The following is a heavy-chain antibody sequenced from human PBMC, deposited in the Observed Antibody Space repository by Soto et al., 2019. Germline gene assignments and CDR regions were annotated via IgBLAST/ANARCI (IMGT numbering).Heavy chain of an antibody. CDR3: ARGDILTGYTY. CDR1: GGSFSDYC. D-gene: IGHD3-9*01. V-gene: IGHV4-34*01. Sequence: SETLSLTCAVYGGSFSDYCWSWIRQPPGKGLEWIGEINHSGSTKCNPSLKSRVTISVDRSKNQFSLKLSSVTAADTAVYYCARGDILTGYTYWGQGTLVTVSS. J-gene: IGHJ4*02. CDR2: INHSGST.